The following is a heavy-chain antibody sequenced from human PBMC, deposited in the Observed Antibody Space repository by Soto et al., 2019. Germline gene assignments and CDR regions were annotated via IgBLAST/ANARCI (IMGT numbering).Heavy chain of an antibody. D-gene: IGHD6-19*01. J-gene: IGHJ5*02. CDR1: CCSISSGGYY. V-gene: IGHV4-31*03. CDR2: IYYSGST. Sequence: PSETLSLTCTFSCCSISSGGYYWCWIRQHPGKGLEWIGYIYYSGSTYYNPSLKSRVTISVDTSKNQFSLKLSSVTAADTAVYYCARAPSSGRVWFDPWGQGTLVTVSS. CDR3: ARAPSSGRVWFDP.